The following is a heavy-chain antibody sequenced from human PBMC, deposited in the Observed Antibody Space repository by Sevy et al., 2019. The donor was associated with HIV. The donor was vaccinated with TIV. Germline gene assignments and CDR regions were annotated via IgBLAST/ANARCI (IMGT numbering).Heavy chain of an antibody. J-gene: IGHJ6*02. Sequence: GGSLRLSCAASGFTVSSNYMSWVRQAPGKGLEWVSVIYSGDRTDYADSVKGRFTISRDNSENTLYLQMNSLRADDTAVYYCARYRVTYYYDSSGYYTSGYGMDVWGQGTTVTVSS. CDR3: ARYRVTYYYDSSGYYTSGYGMDV. CDR1: GFTVSSNY. CDR2: IYSGDRT. D-gene: IGHD3-22*01. V-gene: IGHV3-53*01.